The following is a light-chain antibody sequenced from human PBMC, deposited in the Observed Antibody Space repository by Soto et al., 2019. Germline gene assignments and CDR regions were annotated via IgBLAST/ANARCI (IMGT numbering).Light chain of an antibody. J-gene: IGKJ1*01. CDR1: QSVSSGY. V-gene: IGKV3-20*01. CDR2: GAC. CDR3: QQYSRAWT. Sequence: IVLTQSPCSLSSSAGERATLSCRASQSVSSGYLAWYQQKPDQAPSLLIYGACSRATGIPDRISGSGSGTDFTLTISILDAEYSAVYCCQQYSRAWTFGRGTKVEIK.